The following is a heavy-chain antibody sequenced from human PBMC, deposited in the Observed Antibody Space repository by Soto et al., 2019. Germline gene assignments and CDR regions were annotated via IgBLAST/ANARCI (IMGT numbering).Heavy chain of an antibody. V-gene: IGHV5-51*01. CDR1: VYSFAGYW. CDR2: IYPGDSDT. J-gene: IGHJ3*01. CDR3: ARLPGVRGVFAGFNV. Sequence: PGESLKISCMGSVYSFAGYWIGWVRQMPGKGLDWMGVIYPGDSDTRYSPSFHGQVTISADKSISHAYLQWSSLKASDTAMYFCARLPGVRGVFAGFNVWGQGTMGNVS. D-gene: IGHD3-10*01.